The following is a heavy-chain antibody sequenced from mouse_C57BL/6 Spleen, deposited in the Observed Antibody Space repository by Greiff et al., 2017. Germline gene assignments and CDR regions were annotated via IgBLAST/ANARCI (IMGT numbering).Heavy chain of an antibody. D-gene: IGHD1-1*01. V-gene: IGHV1-42*01. CDR1: GYSFTGYY. CDR3: ALYYYGSSYGAFDY. Sequence: VQLQQSGPELVKPGASVKISCKASGYSFTGYYMNWVKQSPETSLEWIGEINPSTGGTTYNQKFKAKATLTVDKASSTAYMQLKSLTSEDSAVYYCALYYYGSSYGAFDYWGQGTTLTVSS. J-gene: IGHJ2*01. CDR2: INPSTGGT.